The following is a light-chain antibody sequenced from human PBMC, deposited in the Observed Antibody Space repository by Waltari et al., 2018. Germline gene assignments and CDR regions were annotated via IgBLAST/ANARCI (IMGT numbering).Light chain of an antibody. Sequence: DIVMTQSPDSLAVSLGERATINCKSSQSVLYSSNNKNYLAWYQQKPGQPPKLLIYWASTRESGVPGRFSGSGSGTDFTLTISSLQAEDVAVYDCQQYYGPPVTFGGGTKVEIK. J-gene: IGKJ4*01. V-gene: IGKV4-1*01. CDR3: QQYYGPPVT. CDR1: QSVLYSSNNKNY. CDR2: WAS.